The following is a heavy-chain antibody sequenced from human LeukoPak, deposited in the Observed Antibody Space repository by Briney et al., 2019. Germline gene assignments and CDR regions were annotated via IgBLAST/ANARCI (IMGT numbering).Heavy chain of an antibody. CDR1: GGSIGNYY. V-gene: IGHV4-4*07. D-gene: IGHD6-13*01. Sequence: SETLSLTCTVSGGSIGNYYWSWIRQPAGKGLEWIGRIYSSGSINYNPSLKRDVTMSVDASKNQFSLKLSSVTAADTAVYYCARDRGSSRFFDPWGQGTLVTVSS. J-gene: IGHJ5*02. CDR3: ARDRGSSRFFDP. CDR2: IYSSGSI.